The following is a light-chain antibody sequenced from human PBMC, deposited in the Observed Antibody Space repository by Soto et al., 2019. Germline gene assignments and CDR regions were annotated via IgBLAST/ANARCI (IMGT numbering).Light chain of an antibody. CDR1: QSVSSSY. V-gene: IGKV3-20*01. CDR3: QQYGSSGT. J-gene: IGKJ1*01. Sequence: EIVLTQSPGTLSLSPGERATLSCRASQSVSSSYLAWYQPKPRKAPRLLIYGASSRATGIPDRLSGSGSGTDFTLSIRRLEPEDFAVYYCQQYGSSGTFGQGTKVDI. CDR2: GAS.